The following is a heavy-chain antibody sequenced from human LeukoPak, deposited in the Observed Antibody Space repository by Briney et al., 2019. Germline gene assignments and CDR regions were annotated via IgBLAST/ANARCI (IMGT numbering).Heavy chain of an antibody. CDR3: ATSDTVSTYNWFDP. V-gene: IGHV4-39*01. CDR1: GGSISSSTYY. CDR2: IRYSGST. D-gene: IGHD5/OR15-5a*01. Sequence: SETLSLTCTVSGGSISSSTYYWGWIRQPPGKGLEWIGSIRYSGSTYYNPSLKSRVTISVDTSKNQFSLNLSSLTAADTAVYYCATSDTVSTYNWFDPWGQGTLVTVS. J-gene: IGHJ5*02.